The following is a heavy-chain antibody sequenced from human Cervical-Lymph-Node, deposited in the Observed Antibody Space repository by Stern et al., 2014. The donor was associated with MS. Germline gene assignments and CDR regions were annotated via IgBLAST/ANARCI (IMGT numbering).Heavy chain of an antibody. CDR3: ARQRYFDY. Sequence: EVQLVESGPEVKRPGESLKISCQASGYTFTSYWIGWVRQMPGKGLEWIAIIFPGGSDIRYSPSFQGQVPISADKSSSTAYLQRNNLKASDTAIYYCARQRYFDYWGQGTLVTVSS. CDR2: IFPGGSDI. J-gene: IGHJ4*02. V-gene: IGHV5-51*01. CDR1: GYTFTSYW.